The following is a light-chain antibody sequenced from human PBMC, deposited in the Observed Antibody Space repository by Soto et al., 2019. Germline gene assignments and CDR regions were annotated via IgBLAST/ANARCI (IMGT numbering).Light chain of an antibody. Sequence: QSVLTHPASASGSPGQSITISCTGTSSDVGGYSYVSWYQQHPGKAPKLMIYEVSNRPSGVSNRFSGSKSGNTASLTISGLQAEDEADYYCSSYTSSIYVFGTGTKVTVL. CDR2: EVS. CDR3: SSYTSSIYV. CDR1: SSDVGGYSY. V-gene: IGLV2-14*01. J-gene: IGLJ1*01.